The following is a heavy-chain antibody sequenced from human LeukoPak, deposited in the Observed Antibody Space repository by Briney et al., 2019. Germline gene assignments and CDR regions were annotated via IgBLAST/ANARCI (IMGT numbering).Heavy chain of an antibody. V-gene: IGHV3-21*01. J-gene: IGHJ4*02. CDR1: GFTFSSYS. D-gene: IGHD1-26*01. CDR2: ISSSSSYI. CDR3: AKEQGGIVVYYFDY. Sequence: NPGGSLRLSCAAPGFTFSSYSMNWVRQAPGKGLEWVSSISSSSSYIYYADSVKGRFTISRDNAKYSLYLQMNSLRAEDTAVYYCAKEQGGIVVYYFDYWGQGTLVTVSS.